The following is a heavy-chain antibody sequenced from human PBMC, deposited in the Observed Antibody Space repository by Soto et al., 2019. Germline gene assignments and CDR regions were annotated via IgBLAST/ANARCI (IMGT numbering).Heavy chain of an antibody. CDR3: ARVKGYYDFWSGYPTYMDV. D-gene: IGHD3-3*01. J-gene: IGHJ6*03. CDR1: GYTFTSYD. V-gene: IGHV1-8*01. Sequence: ASVKVSCKASGYTFTSYDINWVRQATGQGLEWMGWMNPNSGNTGYAQKFQGRVTMTRNTSISAAYMELSSLRSEDTAVYYCARVKGYYDFWSGYPTYMDVWGKGTTVTVSS. CDR2: MNPNSGNT.